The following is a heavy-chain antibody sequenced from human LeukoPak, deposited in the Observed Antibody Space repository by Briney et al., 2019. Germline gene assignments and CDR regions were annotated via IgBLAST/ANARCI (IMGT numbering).Heavy chain of an antibody. Sequence: GASVKVSCKASGYTFTSYGISWVRQALGQGLEWMGWISAYNGNTNYAQKLQGRVTMTTDTSTSTAYMELRSLRSNDTAVYCCARVGIYCSSTSCPYYFDYWGQGTLVTVSS. CDR3: ARVGIYCSSTSCPYYFDY. J-gene: IGHJ4*02. D-gene: IGHD2-2*01. CDR2: ISAYNGNT. CDR1: GYTFTSYG. V-gene: IGHV1-18*01.